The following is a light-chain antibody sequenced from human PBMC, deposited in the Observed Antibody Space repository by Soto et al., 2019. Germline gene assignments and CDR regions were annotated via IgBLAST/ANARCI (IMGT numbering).Light chain of an antibody. Sequence: DIQLTQSPSTLSAFVGDTVTITCRASQTMNTWLAWYQQKPGKAPKLLISDASKLESGVPSRFSGSGSGTEFTLNIISLQPDDFATYFCQQYYTYSPFTFGQGTKLEI. CDR3: QQYYTYSPFT. V-gene: IGKV1-5*01. CDR2: DAS. CDR1: QTMNTW. J-gene: IGKJ2*01.